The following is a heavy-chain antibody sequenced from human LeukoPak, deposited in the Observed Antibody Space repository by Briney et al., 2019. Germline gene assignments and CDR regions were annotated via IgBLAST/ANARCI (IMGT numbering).Heavy chain of an antibody. V-gene: IGHV3-23*01. CDR1: GFTFSSYA. Sequence: PGGSLRLSCAASGFTFSSYAKSWVRQAPGKGLEWVSSISASGGSTYYADSVKGRFTISRDNSKSTVYLQMNSLRAEDTAVYYCAKWQVGGSWSKGDYYNYGMDVWGQGTTVTVSS. J-gene: IGHJ6*02. D-gene: IGHD6-13*01. CDR2: ISASGGST. CDR3: AKWQVGGSWSKGDYYNYGMDV.